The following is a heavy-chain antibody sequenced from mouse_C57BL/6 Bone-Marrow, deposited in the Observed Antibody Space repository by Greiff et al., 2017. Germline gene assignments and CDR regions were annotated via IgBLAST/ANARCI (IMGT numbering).Heavy chain of an antibody. J-gene: IGHJ2*01. CDR3: ARGLLRLYYFDY. CDR1: GYTFTSYG. D-gene: IGHD1-1*01. V-gene: IGHV1-81*01. Sequence: QVQLQQSGAELARPGASVKLSCKASGYTFTSYGISWVKQRTGQGLEWIGEIYPRSGNTYYNEKFKGKATLTADKSSSTAYMELLSLPSEDAAVYFCARGLLRLYYFDYWGQGTTLTVSS. CDR2: IYPRSGNT.